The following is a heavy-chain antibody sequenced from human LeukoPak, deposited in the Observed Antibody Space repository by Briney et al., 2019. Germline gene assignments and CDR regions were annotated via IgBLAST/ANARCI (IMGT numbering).Heavy chain of an antibody. CDR2: IYYSGST. CDR3: ARSKATVTLNWFDP. D-gene: IGHD4-17*01. V-gene: IGHV4-59*08. Sequence: SETLSLTCTVSGGSISSYYWSWIRQPPGKGLEWIGYIYYSGSTNYNPSLKSRVTISVDTSKNQFSLKLSSVTAADTAVYYCARSKATVTLNWFDPWGQGTLVTVSS. J-gene: IGHJ5*02. CDR1: GGSISSYY.